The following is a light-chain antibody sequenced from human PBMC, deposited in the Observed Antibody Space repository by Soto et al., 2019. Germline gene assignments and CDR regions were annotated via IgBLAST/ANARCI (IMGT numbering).Light chain of an antibody. J-gene: IGKJ1*01. CDR3: QKYNSAPRT. Sequence: DIQMTQSPSSLSASVGDRVTITCRASQRISNYLAWYQQKPGKVPKLLIYAASTLQSGVPSRFSGSGSGTDFTLTISSLQPEDVGTYYCQKYNSAPRTFGQGTKVDIK. CDR2: AAS. CDR1: QRISNY. V-gene: IGKV1-27*01.